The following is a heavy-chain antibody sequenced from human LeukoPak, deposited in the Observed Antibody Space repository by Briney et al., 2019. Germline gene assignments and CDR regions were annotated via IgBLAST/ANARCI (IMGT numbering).Heavy chain of an antibody. J-gene: IGHJ4*02. Sequence: GGSLRLSCAASGFTFSSYGMHWVRQAPGKGLELVAIMSSDGNDKYYADSVKGRFIVSRDNSKNMLFLQMNSLRAEDTAVYYCARGTVTDPHDYWGQGTLVTVSS. CDR3: ARGTVTDPHDY. V-gene: IGHV3-30*03. CDR1: GFTFSSYG. D-gene: IGHD4-17*01. CDR2: MSSDGNDK.